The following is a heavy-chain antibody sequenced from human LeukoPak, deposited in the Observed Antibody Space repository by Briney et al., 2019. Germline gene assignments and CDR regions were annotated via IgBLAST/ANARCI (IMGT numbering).Heavy chain of an antibody. D-gene: IGHD6-6*01. V-gene: IGHV1-24*01. Sequence: ASVKVSCKVSGYTLTELSMHWVRQAPGKGLEWMGGFDPEDGETIYAQKFQGRVTMTEDTSTDTAYMELSSLSSDDTAVYYCARGWQINSSGGFVDPWGQGTLVTVSS. J-gene: IGHJ5*02. CDR2: FDPEDGET. CDR1: GYTLTELS. CDR3: ARGWQINSSGGFVDP.